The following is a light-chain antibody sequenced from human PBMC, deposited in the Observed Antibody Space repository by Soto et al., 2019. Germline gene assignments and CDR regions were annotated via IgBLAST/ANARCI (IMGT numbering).Light chain of an antibody. J-gene: IGKJ1*01. CDR1: QSVSSSY. CDR2: GAS. Sequence: EIVLTQSPGTLSLSPGERATLSCRASQSVSSSYLAWYQQKPGQAPRLLIYGASSRATGIPDRFSGSGSGTDLTLTIRRLEPEDSAVYYCQQYGSSPGTFGQGNKVEIK. V-gene: IGKV3-20*01. CDR3: QQYGSSPGT.